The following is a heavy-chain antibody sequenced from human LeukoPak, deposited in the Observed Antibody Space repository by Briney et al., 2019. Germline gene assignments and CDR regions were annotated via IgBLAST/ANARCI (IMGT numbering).Heavy chain of an antibody. CDR1: GGSISSSSYY. J-gene: IGHJ5*02. V-gene: IGHV4-39*01. D-gene: IGHD3-10*01. CDR2: IYYSGST. Sequence: SETPSLTCTVSGGSISSSSYYWGWIRQPPGKGLEWIGSIYYSGSTYYNPSLKSRVTISVDTSKNQFSLKLSSVTAADTAVYYCARLGLWFGELLPNWFDPWGQGTLVTVSS. CDR3: ARLGLWFGELLPNWFDP.